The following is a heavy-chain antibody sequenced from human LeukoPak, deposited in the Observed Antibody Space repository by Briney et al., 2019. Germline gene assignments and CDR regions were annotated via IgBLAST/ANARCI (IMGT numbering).Heavy chain of an antibody. V-gene: IGHV1-24*01. CDR3: ATVNLGQGVYYFDY. CDR1: GYTLTELS. J-gene: IGHJ4*02. Sequence: ASVKVSRKVSGYTLTELSVHWVRQAPGKGLEWMGGFDPEDGETIYAQKFQGRVTMTEDTSTDTAYMELSSLRSEDTAVYYCATVNLGQGVYYFDYWGQGTLVTVSS. CDR2: FDPEDGET. D-gene: IGHD6-13*01.